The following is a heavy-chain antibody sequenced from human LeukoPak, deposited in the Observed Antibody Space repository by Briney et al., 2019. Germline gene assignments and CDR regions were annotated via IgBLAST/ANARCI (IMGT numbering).Heavy chain of an antibody. CDR2: FDPEDGET. J-gene: IGHJ4*02. CDR3: ASRSLDTAMTHLFFDY. D-gene: IGHD5-18*01. Sequence: ASVKVSCKVSGYTLTELSMHWVRQAPGKGLEWMGGFDPEDGETIYAQKFQGRVTMTEDTSTDTAYMELSSLRSEDTAVYYCASRSLDTAMTHLFFDYWGQGTLVTVSS. CDR1: GYTLTELS. V-gene: IGHV1-24*01.